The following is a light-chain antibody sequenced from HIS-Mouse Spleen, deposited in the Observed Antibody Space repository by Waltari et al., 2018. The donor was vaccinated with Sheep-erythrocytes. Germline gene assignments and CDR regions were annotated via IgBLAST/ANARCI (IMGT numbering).Light chain of an antibody. CDR2: DVS. J-gene: IGLJ1*01. CDR1: SSDVGGYTY. V-gene: IGLV2-11*01. Sequence: QSALTQPRSVSGSPGQSVPISCTGTSSDVGGYTYVPRYQQHPGKAPKLMIYDVSKRPSGVPDRFSGSKSGNTASLTISGLQAEDEADYYCCSYAGSYNHVFATGTKVTVL. CDR3: CSYAGSYNHV.